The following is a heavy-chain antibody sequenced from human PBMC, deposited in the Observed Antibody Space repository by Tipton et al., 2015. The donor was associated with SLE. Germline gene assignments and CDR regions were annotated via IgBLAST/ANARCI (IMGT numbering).Heavy chain of an antibody. CDR2: MNPNSGNT. V-gene: IGHV1-8*02. Sequence: QLVQSGAEVKKPGASVKVSCKASGYTFTSYDINWVRQATGQGLEWMGWMNPNSGNTGYAQKFQGRVNMTRNTSVSTAYMELSSLRSEDPAVYYCARSRITMIVVVTSPDAFDIWGQGTMVTVSS. CDR1: GYTFTSYD. CDR3: ARSRITMIVVVTSPDAFDI. D-gene: IGHD3-22*01. J-gene: IGHJ3*02.